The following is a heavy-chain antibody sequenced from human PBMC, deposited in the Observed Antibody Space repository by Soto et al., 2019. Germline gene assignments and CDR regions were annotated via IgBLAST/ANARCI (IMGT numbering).Heavy chain of an antibody. CDR3: ARGFNYGYEGS. D-gene: IGHD3-10*01. Sequence: PGGSLRLSCEASAFIVSSDYMSWVRQAPGKGLEWVPLIYPGGSTYYADSVKGRFTVSKDNSKNTVFLQMNSLRVDDTAVYYCARGFNYGYEGSWGQGTLVTVSS. V-gene: IGHV3-53*01. J-gene: IGHJ5*02. CDR2: IYPGGST. CDR1: AFIVSSDY.